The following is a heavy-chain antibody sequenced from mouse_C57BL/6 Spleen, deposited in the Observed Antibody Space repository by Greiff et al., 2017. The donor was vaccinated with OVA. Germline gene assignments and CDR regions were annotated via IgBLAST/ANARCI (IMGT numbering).Heavy chain of an antibody. CDR1: GYSITSGYY. V-gene: IGHV3-6*01. D-gene: IGHD2-1*01. CDR3: AREDGNYAY. CDR2: ISYDGSN. J-gene: IGHJ2*01. Sequence: VQLQQSGPGLVKPSQSLSLTCSVTGYSITSGYYWNWIRQFPGNKLEWMGYISYDGSNNYNPSLKNRISITRDTSKNQFFLKLNSVTTEDTATYYCAREDGNYAYWGQGTTLTVSS.